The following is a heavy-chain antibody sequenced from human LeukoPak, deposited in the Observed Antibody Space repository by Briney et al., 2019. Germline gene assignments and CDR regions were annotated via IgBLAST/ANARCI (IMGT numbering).Heavy chain of an antibody. CDR2: IIPIFGTA. V-gene: IGHV1-69*13. CDR1: GGTFSSYA. Sequence: SVKVSCKASGGTFSSYAISWVRQAPGQGLEWMGGIIPIFGTANYAQKFRGRVTITADESTSTAYMELSSLRSEDTAVYYCASYYYDSSGYLYYFDYWGQGTLVTVSS. D-gene: IGHD3-22*01. CDR3: ASYYYDSSGYLYYFDY. J-gene: IGHJ4*02.